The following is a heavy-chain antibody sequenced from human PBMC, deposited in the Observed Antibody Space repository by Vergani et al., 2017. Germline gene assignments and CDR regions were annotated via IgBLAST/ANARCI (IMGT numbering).Heavy chain of an antibody. CDR3: APYRIVGATDPYDAFDI. CDR2: INPNSGGT. CDR1: GYTFTGYY. D-gene: IGHD1-26*01. Sequence: QVQLVQSGAEVKKPGASVKVSCKASGYTFTGYYMHWVRQAPGQGLEWMGWINPNSGGTNYAQKFQGRVTMTRDTSISTAYMELSRLRSDDTAVYYCAPYRIVGATDPYDAFDIWGQGTMVTVSS. V-gene: IGHV1-2*02. J-gene: IGHJ3*02.